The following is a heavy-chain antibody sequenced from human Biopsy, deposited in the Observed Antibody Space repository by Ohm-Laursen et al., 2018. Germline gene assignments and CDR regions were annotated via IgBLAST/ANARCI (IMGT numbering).Heavy chain of an antibody. Sequence: PVKVSCKTPGGTFSNYGVNWVRQAPGRGLEWLGGNIPILGTGNYAQKFQDRVTVAADTSTSTATMELRSLRSDDTAVYYCATKLTGYFHHWGQGTLVSVSS. J-gene: IGHJ1*01. V-gene: IGHV1-69*06. CDR2: NIPILGTG. D-gene: IGHD3-9*01. CDR3: ATKLTGYFHH. CDR1: GGTFSNYG.